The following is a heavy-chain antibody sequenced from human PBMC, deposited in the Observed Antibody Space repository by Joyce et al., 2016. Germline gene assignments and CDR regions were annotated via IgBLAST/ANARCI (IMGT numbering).Heavy chain of an antibody. D-gene: IGHD3-22*01. V-gene: IGHV1-58*02. J-gene: IGHJ3*02. Sequence: QMQLVQSGPEVKKPGTSVKVSCQASGFTFTSSAMQWVRQARGQRLEGIGWIVVGSGNTNYAQKFQERVTITRDMSTSTAYMELSSLRSEDTAVYYCAAAPDYYDSSGYYYSAFDIWGQGTMVTVSS. CDR3: AAAPDYYDSSGYYYSAFDI. CDR2: IVVGSGNT. CDR1: GFTFTSSA.